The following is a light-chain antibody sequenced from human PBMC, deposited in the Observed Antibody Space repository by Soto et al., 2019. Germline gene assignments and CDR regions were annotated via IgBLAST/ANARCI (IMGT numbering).Light chain of an antibody. V-gene: IGLV2-14*01. J-gene: IGLJ1*01. CDR2: DVS. CDR1: SSDVGGYNY. Sequence: QSALTQPASVSGSPGQSITISCTGTSSDVGGYNYVSWYQQHPGKAPKLMIYDVSNRPSGVSNRFSGSKSGNTASLTISGLQAEDEADYTSSSTLLYVFGTGPKLTVL. CDR3: SSTLLYV.